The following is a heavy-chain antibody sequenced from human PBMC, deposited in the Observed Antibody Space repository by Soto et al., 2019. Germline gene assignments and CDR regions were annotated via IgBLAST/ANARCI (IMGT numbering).Heavy chain of an antibody. CDR2: VYYGGST. J-gene: IGHJ6*02. Sequence: SETLSLTCTASGYSITTYSYYWGWIRQPPGKGLEWIGNVYYGGSTYYNPSLKSRVTISVETSKSQFSLKLSSVTAADTAVYYCAGGDYYHSSGYYFYYYTMDVWGQGTTVTVSS. CDR3: AGGDYYHSSGYYFYYYTMDV. V-gene: IGHV4-39*01. D-gene: IGHD3-22*01. CDR1: GYSITTYSYY.